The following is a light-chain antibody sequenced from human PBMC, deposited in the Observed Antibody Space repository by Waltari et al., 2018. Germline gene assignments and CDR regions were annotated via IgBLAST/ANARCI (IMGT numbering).Light chain of an antibody. V-gene: IGKV3-20*01. CDR3: QQYGRSSGT. Sequence: EIVFTQSPGTLSSSPGERATLSCRASQSVSSSYLARYKQKPGQAPSLLSYGESSRATGITDRFRGGGSGTDFTLTISRLGPEDFAGYYCQQYGRSSGTFGQGTTVEIK. CDR2: GES. J-gene: IGKJ1*01. CDR1: QSVSSSY.